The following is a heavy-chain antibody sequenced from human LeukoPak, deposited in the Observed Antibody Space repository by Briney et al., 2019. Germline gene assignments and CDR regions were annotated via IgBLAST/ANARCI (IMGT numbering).Heavy chain of an antibody. CDR3: ARDRPYYYGSGSYYNDY. J-gene: IGHJ4*02. CDR2: ISAYNGNT. D-gene: IGHD3-10*01. Sequence: ASVKVSCKASGYTFTSYGISWVRQAPGQGLEWMGWISAYNGNTNYAQKLQGRVTMTTDTSTSTAYIELRSLRSDDTAVYYCARDRPYYYGSGSYYNDYWGQGTLVTVSS. V-gene: IGHV1-18*01. CDR1: GYTFTSYG.